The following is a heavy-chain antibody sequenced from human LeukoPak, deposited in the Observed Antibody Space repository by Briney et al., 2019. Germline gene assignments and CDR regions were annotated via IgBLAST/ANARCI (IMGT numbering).Heavy chain of an antibody. CDR2: INHSGSN. CDR3: ARRAGNYYYYYMDV. CDR1: GGSCSGYY. J-gene: IGHJ6*03. V-gene: IGHV4-34*01. Sequence: SETLTLTCAVYGGSCSGYYWSWIRQPPGKELEWIGEINHSGSNNYNPSLKSRVTISVDTSKNQFSLKLSSVTAADTAVYYCARRAGNYYYYYMDVWGKGTTVTVSS. D-gene: IGHD6-19*01.